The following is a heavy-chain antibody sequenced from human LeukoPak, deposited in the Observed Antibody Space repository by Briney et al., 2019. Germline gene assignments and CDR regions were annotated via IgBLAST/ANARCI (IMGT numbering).Heavy chain of an antibody. CDR2: ICTSGST. CDR1: GGSISSCY. CDR3: ARFGYDSSGYQYTGLDY. V-gene: IGHV4-4*09. D-gene: IGHD3-22*01. Sequence: SETLSLTCTVSGGSISSCYWSWIRQPPGKGLEWIGYICTSGSTNYNPSLKSRVTISVDTSKNQFSLKLSSVTAADTAVYYCARFGYDSSGYQYTGLDYWGQGTLVTVSS. J-gene: IGHJ4*02.